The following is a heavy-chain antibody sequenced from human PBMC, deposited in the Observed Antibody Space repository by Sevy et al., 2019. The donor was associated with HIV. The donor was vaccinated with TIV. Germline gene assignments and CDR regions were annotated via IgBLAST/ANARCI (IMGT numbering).Heavy chain of an antibody. V-gene: IGHV3-21*01. J-gene: IGHJ4*02. D-gene: IGHD2-15*01. CDR3: ARGQVVVAAPPYYFDY. Sequence: GGSLRLSCAASGFTFSSYSMNWVRQAPGKGLEWVSSISSSSSYIYYPDSVKGRFTISRDNAKNSLYLQMNSLRAEDTAVYYCARGQVVVAAPPYYFDYWGQGTLVTVSS. CDR1: GFTFSSYS. CDR2: ISSSSSYI.